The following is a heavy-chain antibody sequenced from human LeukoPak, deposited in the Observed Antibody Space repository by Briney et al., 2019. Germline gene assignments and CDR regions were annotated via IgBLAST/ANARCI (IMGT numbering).Heavy chain of an antibody. CDR1: GYTFTGYY. J-gene: IGHJ4*02. D-gene: IGHD2-2*01. V-gene: IGHV1-2*02. CDR2: INPNSGGT. CDR3: ARRRAAAIYFDY. Sequence: GASVKVSCKASGYTFTGYYMHWVRQGPGQGLEWMGGINPNSGGTNYAQKFEGRVNMTRDTSISTAYMELSRLRSDDTAVYYCARRRAAAIYFDYWGQGTLVTVSS.